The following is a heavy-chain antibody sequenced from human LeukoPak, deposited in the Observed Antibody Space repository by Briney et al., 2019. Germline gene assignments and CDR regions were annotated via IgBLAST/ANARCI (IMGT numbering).Heavy chain of an antibody. Sequence: GRSLRLSCAASGFTFDDYAMHWVRQAPGKGLEWVSGISGSGGSTYYADSVKGRFTISRDNSKNTLYLQMNSLRAEDTAVYYCAKDRLPMVRGVTTIFDYWGQGTLVTVSS. J-gene: IGHJ4*02. CDR3: AKDRLPMVRGVTTIFDY. V-gene: IGHV3-23*01. CDR1: GFTFDDYA. CDR2: ISGSGGST. D-gene: IGHD3-10*01.